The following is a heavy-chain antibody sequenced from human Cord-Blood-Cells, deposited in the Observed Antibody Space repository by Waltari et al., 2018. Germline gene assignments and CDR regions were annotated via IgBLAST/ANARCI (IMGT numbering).Heavy chain of an antibody. J-gene: IGHJ4*02. CDR3: ARAAARHYYFDY. D-gene: IGHD6-6*01. CDR2: IYTSGST. Sequence: VHLQASVPALVQPSEPLTLTCTVPGGSTSNSYCSCFRQPAGKGLEWIGRIYTSGSTNYNPSLKSRVTMSVDTSKNQFSLKLSSVTAADTAVYYCARAAARHYYFDYWGQGTLVTVSS. CDR1: GGSTSNSY. V-gene: IGHV4-4*07.